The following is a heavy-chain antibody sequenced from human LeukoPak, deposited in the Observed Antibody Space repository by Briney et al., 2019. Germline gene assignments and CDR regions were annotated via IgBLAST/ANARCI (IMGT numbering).Heavy chain of an antibody. V-gene: IGHV4-31*03. CDR1: GGSISSGGYY. Sequence: TLSLTCTVSGGSISSGGYYWSWIRQHPGKGLEWIGYIYYSGSTYYNPSPKSRVTISVDTSKNQFSLKLSSVNAADTAVYYCARVPVVVTAMGAFDIWGQGTMVTVSS. CDR3: ARVPVVVTAMGAFDI. D-gene: IGHD2-21*02. J-gene: IGHJ3*02. CDR2: IYYSGST.